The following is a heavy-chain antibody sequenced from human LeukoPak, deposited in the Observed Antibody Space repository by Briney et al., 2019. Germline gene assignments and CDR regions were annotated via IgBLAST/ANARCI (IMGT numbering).Heavy chain of an antibody. Sequence: GGSLRLSCGASGFTVRNHHMNWVRQAPGKGLEWISYITSFGTTKYYADSVKGRFTISRDNAKNSLYLQMNSLRDEDTAVYYCARESAYDSSPFDYWGQGTLVTVSS. D-gene: IGHD3-22*01. J-gene: IGHJ4*02. CDR2: ITSFGTTK. CDR1: GFTVRNHH. CDR3: ARESAYDSSPFDY. V-gene: IGHV3-48*02.